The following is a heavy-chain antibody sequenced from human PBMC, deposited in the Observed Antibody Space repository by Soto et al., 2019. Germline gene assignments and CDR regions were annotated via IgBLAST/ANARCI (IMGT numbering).Heavy chain of an antibody. J-gene: IGHJ4*02. CDR1: GFTFDDYA. CDR3: AKPKGTTAAGTYFDY. D-gene: IGHD6-13*01. Sequence: GGSLRLSCAASGFTFDDYAMHWVRQAPGKGLEWVSGISWNSGSIGYADSVKGRFTISRDNAKNSLYLQMSSLRAEDTALYYCAKPKGTTAAGTYFDYWGQGTLVTVSS. V-gene: IGHV3-9*01. CDR2: ISWNSGSI.